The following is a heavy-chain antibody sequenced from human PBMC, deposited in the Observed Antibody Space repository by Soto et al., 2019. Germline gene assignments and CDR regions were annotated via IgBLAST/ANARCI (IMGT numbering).Heavy chain of an antibody. CDR1: GFTFSNYD. CDR2: ISYDGSNK. V-gene: IGHV3-30*18. Sequence: QVQLVESGGGVVQPGRSLRRSCAASGFTFSNYDIHWVRQAPGKGLEWVAVISYDGSNKYYSDSVKGRFTMSRDNSKNTLYLQMNSLRAEDTAVYYCAKARSVYCSGGSCYSGMDVWGHGTTVTVSS. J-gene: IGHJ6*02. D-gene: IGHD2-15*01. CDR3: AKARSVYCSGGSCYSGMDV.